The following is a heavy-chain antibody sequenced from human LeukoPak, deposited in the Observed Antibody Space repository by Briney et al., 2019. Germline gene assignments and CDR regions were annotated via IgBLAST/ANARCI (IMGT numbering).Heavy chain of an antibody. D-gene: IGHD3-10*01. CDR2: IKQDGSEK. Sequence: GGSLRLSCAASGFTFSSYWMSWVRQAPGKGLEWVANIKQDGSEKYYVDSVKGRFTISRDNAKNSLYLQMNSLRAEDTAVYYCARVGAYGSGSYLFDPLDYWGQGTLVTVSS. J-gene: IGHJ4*02. CDR3: ARVGAYGSGSYLFDPLDY. V-gene: IGHV3-7*01. CDR1: GFTFSSYW.